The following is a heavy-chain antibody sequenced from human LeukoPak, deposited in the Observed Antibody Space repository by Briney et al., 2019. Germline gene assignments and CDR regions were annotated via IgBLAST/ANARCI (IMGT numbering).Heavy chain of an antibody. CDR1: GGSISSYY. J-gene: IGHJ4*02. V-gene: IGHV4-59*08. Sequence: PSETLSLTCAVSGGSISSYYWSRIRQPPGKGLEWICYIYYSGSTNYNPSLKSRVTISVATYKNQFSLKLRSVTAADTAVYYCARRPTSGGLDYWGQGTLVTVSS. CDR2: IYYSGST. CDR3: ARRPTSGGLDY. D-gene: IGHD3-16*01.